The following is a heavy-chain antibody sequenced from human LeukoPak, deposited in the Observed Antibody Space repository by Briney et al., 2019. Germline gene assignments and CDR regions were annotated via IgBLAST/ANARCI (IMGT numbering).Heavy chain of an antibody. CDR2: IWYDGSRK. Sequence: SGGSLRLSCVGSGFTFSNYGMHWVRQGPGKGLEWVALIWYDGSRKFYSDSVRGRFTISRDNSKNTLYLEMDSLRDEDTAKYYCAKARDGYNYGHHWGQGTLVNVSS. D-gene: IGHD5-24*01. CDR1: GFTFSNYG. J-gene: IGHJ4*02. V-gene: IGHV3-33*03. CDR3: AKARDGYNYGHH.